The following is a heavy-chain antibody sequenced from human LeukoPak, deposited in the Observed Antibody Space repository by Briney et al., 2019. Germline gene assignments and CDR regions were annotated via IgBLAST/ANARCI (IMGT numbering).Heavy chain of an antibody. CDR2: INPNSGDT. CDR3: ARDYCGGDCFPDY. J-gene: IGHJ4*02. CDR1: GYTFTGYY. D-gene: IGHD2-21*02. Sequence: ASVKVSCKASGYTFTGYYVHWVRQAPGQGLEWMGRINPNSGDTNYAQKFQGRVTMTRDTSISTAYMELSRLRSDDTAVYYCARDYCGGDCFPDYWGQGTLVTVSS. V-gene: IGHV1-2*06.